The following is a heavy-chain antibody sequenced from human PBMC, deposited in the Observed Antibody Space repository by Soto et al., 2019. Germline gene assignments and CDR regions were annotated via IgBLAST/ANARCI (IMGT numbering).Heavy chain of an antibody. CDR1: GESISSSSYY. CDR3: ARQRTTVVTQAYFDR. J-gene: IGHJ4*02. V-gene: IGHV4-39*01. Sequence: SETLSLTCIVSGESISSSSYYWGWIRQPPGKGLEWIGSIYYSGRTYYNPSVKSRVTISIDTSKNQFSLKLSSVTATDTAVYYCARQRTTVVTQAYFDRWGQGALVTVSS. D-gene: IGHD2-21*02. CDR2: IYYSGRT.